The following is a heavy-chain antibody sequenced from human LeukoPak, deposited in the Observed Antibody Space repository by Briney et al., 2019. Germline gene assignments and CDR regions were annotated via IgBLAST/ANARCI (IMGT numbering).Heavy chain of an antibody. CDR3: ARVDCSSTSCHTFNPPWFDP. CDR1: GGSISSYY. CDR2: IYYSGST. Sequence: SETLSLTCTVSGGSISSYYWSWIRQHPGKGLEWIGYIYYSGSTYYNPSLKSRVTISVDTSKNQFSLKLSSVTAADTAVYYCARVDCSSTSCHTFNPPWFDPWGQGTLVTVSS. J-gene: IGHJ5*02. V-gene: IGHV4-59*06. D-gene: IGHD2-2*02.